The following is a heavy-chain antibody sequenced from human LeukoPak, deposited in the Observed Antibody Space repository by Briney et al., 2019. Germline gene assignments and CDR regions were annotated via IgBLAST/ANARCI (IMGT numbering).Heavy chain of an antibody. D-gene: IGHD3-3*01. CDR1: GFTFRNYV. J-gene: IGHJ4*02. V-gene: IGHV3-30*18. CDR2: TSSDLNVK. Sequence: GGSLRLSCAASGFTFRNYVIHWVRQAPGKRLEWVAVTSSDLNVKLYADSVKGRFTISRDNSKNTLYLQMNSLRAEDTAVYYCAKVMGNYDFWSGNFDYWGQGTLATVSS. CDR3: AKVMGNYDFWSGNFDY.